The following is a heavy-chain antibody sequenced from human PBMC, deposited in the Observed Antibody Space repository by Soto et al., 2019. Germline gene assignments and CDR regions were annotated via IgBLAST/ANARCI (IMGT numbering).Heavy chain of an antibody. CDR3: ARPPGLYDFLDY. V-gene: IGHV5-51*01. D-gene: IGHD3-3*01. Sequence: GEALKISWKGSGYSFSNYWIAWVRQMPGKGVEWMGIIYPGDSETRYSPAVQGQVTMSADKSITTAYLQCSSLKPSHPALFYCARPPGLYDFLDYWGQGALVTVSS. CDR2: IYPGDSET. CDR1: GYSFSNYW. J-gene: IGHJ4*02.